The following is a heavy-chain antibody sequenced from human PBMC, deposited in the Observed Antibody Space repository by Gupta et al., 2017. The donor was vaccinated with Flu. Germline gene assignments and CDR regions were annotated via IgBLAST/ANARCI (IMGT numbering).Heavy chain of an antibody. CDR2: IYYSGST. D-gene: IGHD1-26*01. Sequence: QLQLQESGPGLVKPSETLSLTCTVSGGSISSSSYYWGWIRQPPGKGLEWIGSIYYSGSTYYNPSRKSRVTISVDTSKNKVSLKLSSVTAAETAVYYCASGPRELLMGVHFDYWGQGTLVTVSS. CDR1: GGSISSSSYY. V-gene: IGHV4-39*01. CDR3: ASGPRELLMGVHFDY. J-gene: IGHJ4*02.